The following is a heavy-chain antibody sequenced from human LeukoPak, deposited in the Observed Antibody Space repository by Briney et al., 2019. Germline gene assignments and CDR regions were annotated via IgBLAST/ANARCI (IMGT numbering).Heavy chain of an antibody. Sequence: PGGSLRLSCAASGFTVSSNYMNWVRQAPGKGLEWVSVIYSDGSTYYADSVKGRFTISRDNSKNTLYLQMNSLRAEDTAVYYCARLTVSGQFDYWGQGTLVTVSS. D-gene: IGHD6-19*01. V-gene: IGHV3-66*01. J-gene: IGHJ4*02. CDR2: IYSDGST. CDR3: ARLTVSGQFDY. CDR1: GFTVSSNY.